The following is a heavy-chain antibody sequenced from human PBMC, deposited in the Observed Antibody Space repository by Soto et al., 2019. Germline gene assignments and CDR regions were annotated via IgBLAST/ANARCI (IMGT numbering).Heavy chain of an antibody. D-gene: IGHD3-9*01. J-gene: IGHJ6*04. V-gene: IGHV5-10-1*01. CDR3: ARRAVDFNTYYAMDV. CDR1: GYNFTNYW. CDR2: IDPSDSYT. Sequence: PGESLKISCKGSGYNFTNYWISWVRQMPGKGLEWMGRIDPSDSYTNYSPSFQGHVIISADKSISTAYLQWSSLKASDTAMYYCARRAVDFNTYYAMDVWGKGTTVTVSS.